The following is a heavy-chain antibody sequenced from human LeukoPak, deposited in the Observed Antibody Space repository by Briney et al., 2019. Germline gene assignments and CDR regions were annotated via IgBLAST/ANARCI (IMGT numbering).Heavy chain of an antibody. V-gene: IGHV3-33*01. CDR3: ARDEGVATRTPGFDY. CDR2: IWYDGSNK. CDR1: GFTFSSYG. Sequence: GGSLRLSCAASGFTFSSYGMHWVRQAPGKGLERVAVIWYDGSNKYYADSVKGRFTISRDNSKNTLYLQMNSLRAEDTAVYYCARDEGVATRTPGFDYWGQGTLVTVSS. D-gene: IGHD5-12*01. J-gene: IGHJ4*02.